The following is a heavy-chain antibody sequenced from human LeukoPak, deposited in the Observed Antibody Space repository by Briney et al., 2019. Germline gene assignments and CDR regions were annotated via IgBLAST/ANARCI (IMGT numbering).Heavy chain of an antibody. V-gene: IGHV3-48*03. D-gene: IGHD6-19*01. CDR2: ISTTGATI. CDR1: GFTFSNYE. J-gene: IGHJ4*02. CDR3: ARRRSSGWTEPFDF. Sequence: GGSLRLSCAASGFTFSNYEMNWVRQAPGKGREWLSDISTTGATIYYSDSVKGRFTISRDNAKNSLYLRMNSLRAEDTALYYCARRRSSGWTEPFDFWGQGTLVTVSS.